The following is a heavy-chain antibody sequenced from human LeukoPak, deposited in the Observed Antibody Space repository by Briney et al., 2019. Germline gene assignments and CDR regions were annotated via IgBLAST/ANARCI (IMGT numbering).Heavy chain of an antibody. CDR3: ARDGRRQWLPLDY. V-gene: IGHV3-33*01. J-gene: IGHJ4*02. CDR2: IWYDGSNK. Sequence: PGGSLRLSCAAFGFTFSSYGMHWVRQAPGKGLEWVAVIWYDGSNKYYADSVKGRFTISRDNSKNTLYLQMNSLRAEDTAVYYCARDGRRQWLPLDYWGQGTLVTVSS. CDR1: GFTFSSYG. D-gene: IGHD3-22*01.